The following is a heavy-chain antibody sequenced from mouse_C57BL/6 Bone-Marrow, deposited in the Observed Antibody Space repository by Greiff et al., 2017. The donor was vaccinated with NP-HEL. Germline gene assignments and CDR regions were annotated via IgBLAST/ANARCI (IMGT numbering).Heavy chain of an antibody. CDR1: GFSLTSYG. Sequence: QVQLKESGPGLVQPSQSLSITCTVSGFSLTSYGVHWVRQSPGKGLEWLGVIWSGGSTDYNAAFISRLSISKDNSKSQVFFKMNSLQADDTAIYYCARMGGDYEDYAMDYWGQGTSVTVSS. D-gene: IGHD2-4*01. CDR3: ARMGGDYEDYAMDY. V-gene: IGHV2-2*01. J-gene: IGHJ4*01. CDR2: IWSGGST.